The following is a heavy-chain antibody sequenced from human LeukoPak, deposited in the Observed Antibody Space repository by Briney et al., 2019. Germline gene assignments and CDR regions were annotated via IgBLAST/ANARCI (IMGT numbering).Heavy chain of an antibody. CDR3: ARTNLGPFDF. Sequence: PGGSLRLSCAASGFTFSSYWMHWVRQAPGKGLVWVSRINSDGSSTNYADLVKGRFTTSRDNAKNALYLQMNSLRAEDTAVYYCARTNLGPFDFRGQGTLVTVSS. V-gene: IGHV3-74*01. CDR2: INSDGSST. J-gene: IGHJ4*02. CDR1: GFTFSSYW. D-gene: IGHD2-8*01.